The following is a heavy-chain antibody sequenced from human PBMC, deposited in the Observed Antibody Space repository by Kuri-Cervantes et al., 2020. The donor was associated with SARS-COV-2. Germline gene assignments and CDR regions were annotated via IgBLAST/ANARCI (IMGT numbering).Heavy chain of an antibody. J-gene: IGHJ6*03. CDR1: GYTFTSYD. CDR2: MNPNSGNT. V-gene: IGHV1-8*01. D-gene: IGHD3-3*01. CDR3: ARGLQRLHTFFDFSSGYSSETMDV. Sequence: ASVKVSCKASGYTFTSYDINWVRQATGQGLEWMGWMNPNSGNTGYAQKFQGRVTMTRNTSISTAYMELSSLRSEDTAVYYCARGLQRLHTFFDFSSGYSSETMDVWGKGTTVTVSS.